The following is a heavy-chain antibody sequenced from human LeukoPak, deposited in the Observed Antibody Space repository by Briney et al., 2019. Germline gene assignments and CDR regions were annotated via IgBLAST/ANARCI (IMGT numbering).Heavy chain of an antibody. D-gene: IGHD6-19*01. CDR1: GFAFSFYA. V-gene: IGHV3-23*01. CDR2: INANSGTT. J-gene: IGHJ5*01. Sequence: PGGSLRLSCAASGFAFSFYAMSWLRPPRGKGLEGVCTINANSGTTSYAASVRGRSTISRDNSKNTLYLQVNTLRPDDTATYSCAKPVSGGLAVTADWFHPWGQGTLVVVSS. CDR3: AKPVSGGLAVTADWFHP.